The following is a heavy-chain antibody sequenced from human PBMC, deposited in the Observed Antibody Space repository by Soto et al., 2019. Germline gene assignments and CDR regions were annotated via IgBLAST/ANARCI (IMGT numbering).Heavy chain of an antibody. CDR3: ATAEVDY. Sequence: AGGSLRLSCAASGFTFGDYWMHWVRQPPGKGPEWVSRMTGDGRTTQYADSVKGRFTASRDNAKSTLYLQMNSLRAEDTAVYYCATAEVDYWGQGTLVTV. V-gene: IGHV3-74*03. J-gene: IGHJ4*02. CDR2: MTGDGRTT. CDR1: GFTFGDYW.